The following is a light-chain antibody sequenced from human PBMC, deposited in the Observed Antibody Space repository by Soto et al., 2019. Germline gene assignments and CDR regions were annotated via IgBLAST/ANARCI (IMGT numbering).Light chain of an antibody. Sequence: DIQMTQSPSTLSASVGDRVTITCRASQNIGTWLAWFQQTPGKAPKLLIYATSSLESGVPGRFSGSGSGTEFTLTINSLQPDDSAAYYCQQYNRNPWTFGQGTKVDIK. CDR1: QNIGTW. V-gene: IGKV1-5*01. CDR2: ATS. J-gene: IGKJ1*01. CDR3: QQYNRNPWT.